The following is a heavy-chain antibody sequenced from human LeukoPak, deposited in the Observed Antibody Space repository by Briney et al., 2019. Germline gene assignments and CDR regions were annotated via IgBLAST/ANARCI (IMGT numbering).Heavy chain of an antibody. Sequence: PSETLSLTCAVYGGSFSGYYWSWIRQPPGKGLEWIGEINHSGSTNYNPSLKSRVTISVDTSKDQFSLKLSSVTAADTAVYYCARGEPVDYWGQGTLVTVSS. V-gene: IGHV4-34*01. J-gene: IGHJ4*02. CDR3: ARGEPVDY. CDR2: INHSGST. CDR1: GGSFSGYY.